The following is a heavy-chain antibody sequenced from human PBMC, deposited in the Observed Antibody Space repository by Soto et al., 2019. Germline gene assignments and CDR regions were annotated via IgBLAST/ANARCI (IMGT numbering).Heavy chain of an antibody. CDR3: ARGRITGTTSTVDY. D-gene: IGHD1-7*01. CDR2: INPNSGGT. CDR1: GYTFTGYY. Sequence: GASVKVSCKASGYTFTGYYMHWVRQAPGQGLEWMGWINPNSGGTNYAQKFQGRVTMTRDTSISTAYMELSRLRSDDTAVYYCARGRITGTTSTVDYWGQGTLVTVSS. J-gene: IGHJ4*02. V-gene: IGHV1-2*02.